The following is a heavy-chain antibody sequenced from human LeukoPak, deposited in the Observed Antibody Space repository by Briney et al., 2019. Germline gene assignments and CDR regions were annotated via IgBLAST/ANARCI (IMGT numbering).Heavy chain of an antibody. Sequence: PSQTLSLTCAVSGGSISSGGYSWSWIRQPPGRGLEWIGYIYHSGSTYYNPSLKSRVTISVDRSKNQFSLKLSSVTAADTAVYYCASTDGDLRDYWGQGTLVTISS. CDR2: IYHSGST. D-gene: IGHD4-17*01. J-gene: IGHJ4*02. CDR3: ASTDGDLRDY. V-gene: IGHV4-30-2*01. CDR1: GGSISSGGYS.